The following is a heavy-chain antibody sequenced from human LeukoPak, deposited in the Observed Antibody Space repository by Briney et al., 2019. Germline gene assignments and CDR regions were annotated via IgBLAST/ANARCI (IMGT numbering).Heavy chain of an antibody. CDR3: AKTFLGYDFWSGYFDY. CDR2: ISGSGGST. J-gene: IGHJ4*02. V-gene: IGHV3-23*01. Sequence: GGSLRLSCAASGFTFSSYAMSWVRQAPGKGLEWVSAISGSGGSTYYADSVKGRFTISRDNSKNTLYLQKNSLRAEDTAVYYCAKTFLGYDFWSGYFDYWGQGTLVTVSS. D-gene: IGHD3-3*01. CDR1: GFTFSSYA.